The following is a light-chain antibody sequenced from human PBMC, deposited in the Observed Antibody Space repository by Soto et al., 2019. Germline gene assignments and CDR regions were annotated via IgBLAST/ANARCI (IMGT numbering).Light chain of an antibody. V-gene: IGLV2-23*03. CDR3: CSYAGSSTFWV. J-gene: IGLJ3*02. Sequence: QSALTQPASVSGSPGQSITISCTGTSSDVGSYNVVSWYQQHSGKAPKLMIYEGSQRPSGVSNRFSGSKSGNTASLTISGLQAEDEADYYCCSYAGSSTFWVFGGGTKLTVL. CDR2: EGS. CDR1: SSDVGSYNV.